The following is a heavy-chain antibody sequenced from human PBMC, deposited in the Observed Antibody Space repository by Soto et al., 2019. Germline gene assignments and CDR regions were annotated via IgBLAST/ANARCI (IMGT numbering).Heavy chain of an antibody. CDR1: GGSISRGDYY. CDR3: VRTNYDYVWGSYRFDF. CDR2: ISYSGNT. J-gene: IGHJ4*02. V-gene: IGHV4-30-4*01. Sequence: SETLSLTCTVSGGSISRGDYYWSWIRQPPGKGLEWIGYISYSGNTYYNPSLKSRLSISGDTSKNQFSLRLSSVTAADTAVYYCVRTNYDYVWGSYRFDFWGQGTLVTVSS. D-gene: IGHD3-16*02.